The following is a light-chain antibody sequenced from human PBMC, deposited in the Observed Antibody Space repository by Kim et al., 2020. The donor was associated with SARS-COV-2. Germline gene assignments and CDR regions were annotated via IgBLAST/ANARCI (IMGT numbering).Light chain of an antibody. Sequence: SYELTQPPSVSVSPGQTASITCSGDKLGDKYAFWYQQKPGQYPVLVIYQDSKPPSGIPERFSGSNSGNTATLTISGTQAMDEADYYCQAWDSSIVVFGGGTQLTVL. CDR3: QAWDSSIVV. V-gene: IGLV3-1*01. CDR2: QDS. CDR1: KLGDKY. J-gene: IGLJ2*01.